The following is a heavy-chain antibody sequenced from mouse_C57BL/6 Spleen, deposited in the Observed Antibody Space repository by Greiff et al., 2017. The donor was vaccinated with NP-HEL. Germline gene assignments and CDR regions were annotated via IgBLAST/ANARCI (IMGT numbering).Heavy chain of an antibody. Sequence: QVQLQQPGAELVMPGASVKLSCKASGYTFTSYWMHWVKQRPGQGLEWIGEIDPSDSYTNYNQKFKGKSTLTVDKSSSTAYMQLSSLTSEDSAVYDCARWGNYAMDYWGQGTSVTVSS. CDR2: IDPSDSYT. V-gene: IGHV1-69*01. CDR1: GYTFTSYW. J-gene: IGHJ4*01. CDR3: ARWGNYAMDY.